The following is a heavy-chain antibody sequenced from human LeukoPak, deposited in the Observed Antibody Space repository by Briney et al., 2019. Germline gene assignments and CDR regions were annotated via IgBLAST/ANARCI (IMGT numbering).Heavy chain of an antibody. Sequence: ASVKVSCKASGGTFSSYAISWVRQAPGQGLEWMGGIIPIFGTANYAQKFQGRVTITTDESTSTAYMELSSLRSEDTAVYYCARLKYCTNGVCYPHDDYWGQGTLVTVSS. D-gene: IGHD2-8*01. CDR2: IIPIFGTA. CDR1: GGTFSSYA. J-gene: IGHJ4*02. V-gene: IGHV1-69*05. CDR3: ARLKYCTNGVCYPHDDY.